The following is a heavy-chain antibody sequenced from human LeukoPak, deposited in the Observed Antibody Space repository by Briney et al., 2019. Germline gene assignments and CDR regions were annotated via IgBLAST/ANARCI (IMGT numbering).Heavy chain of an antibody. J-gene: IGHJ4*02. CDR1: GFTFSSYS. Sequence: GGSLRLSCAASGFTFSSYSMNWVRQAPGKGLVWVSYSSSSTSTIYYADSVKGRFTISRDNAKNSVYLQMNSLRAEDTAVYYCARGPHQRDGGNSFPTYYFDYWGQGTLVTVSS. CDR3: ARGPHQRDGGNSFPTYYFDY. D-gene: IGHD4-23*01. CDR2: SSSSTSTI. V-gene: IGHV3-48*04.